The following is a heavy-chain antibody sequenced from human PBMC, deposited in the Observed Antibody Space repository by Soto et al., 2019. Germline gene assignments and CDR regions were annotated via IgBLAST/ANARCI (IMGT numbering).Heavy chain of an antibody. J-gene: IGHJ6*02. CDR2: ISYDGSNK. CDR1: GFTFSSYG. CDR3: ARASLRDTAMATYYYYGMDV. D-gene: IGHD5-18*01. Sequence: GGSLRLSCAASGFTFSSYGMHWVRQAPGKGLEWVAVISYDGSNKYYADSVKGRFTISRDNSKNTLYLQLNSPRAEDTAVYYCARASLRDTAMATYYYYGMDVWGQGTTVTVSS. V-gene: IGHV3-30*03.